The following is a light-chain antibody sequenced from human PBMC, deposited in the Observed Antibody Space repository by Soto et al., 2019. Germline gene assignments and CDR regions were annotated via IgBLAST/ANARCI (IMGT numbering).Light chain of an antibody. CDR1: SSNIGSHT. V-gene: IGLV1-44*01. Sequence: QSVLTQPPSASGTPGQRITISCSGSSSNIGSHTVNWHQQVPGTAPKLLIYSNNERPSGVPDRFSGSKSGTSASLAITGLQAGDEADYYCQSYDSSLSGVVFGGGTKLTVL. J-gene: IGLJ2*01. CDR2: SNN. CDR3: QSYDSSLSGVV.